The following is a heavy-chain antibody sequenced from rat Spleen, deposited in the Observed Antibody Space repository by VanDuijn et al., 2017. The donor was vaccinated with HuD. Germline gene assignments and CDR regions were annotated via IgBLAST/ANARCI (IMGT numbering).Heavy chain of an antibody. CDR1: GFTFSDYY. J-gene: IGHJ2*01. V-gene: IGHV5-29*01. Sequence: EVQLVESDGGLVQPGRSLKLSCAASGFTFSDYYMAWVRQAPTTGLEWVATISYDGSRTYYRDSVKGRFTISRDNAKSTLYLRMDSLRSEDTATYFCARPNYPGFNFFDYWGQGVMVTVSS. CDR2: ISYDGSRT. CDR3: ARPNYPGFNFFDY. D-gene: IGHD1-4*01.